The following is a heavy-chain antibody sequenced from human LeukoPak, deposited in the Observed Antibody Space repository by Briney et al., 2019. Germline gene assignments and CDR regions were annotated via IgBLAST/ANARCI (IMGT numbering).Heavy chain of an antibody. CDR1: GGTFSNYA. D-gene: IGHD3-9*01. J-gene: IGHJ6*02. CDR3: ARDAPDFDWLPLYYYGMDV. V-gene: IGHV1-18*01. Sequence: ASVKVSCKASGGTFSNYAINWVRQAPGQGLEWMGWISAYNGNTNYAQKLQGRVTMTTDTSTSTAYMELRSLRSDDTAVYYCARDAPDFDWLPLYYYGMDVWGQGTTVTVSS. CDR2: ISAYNGNT.